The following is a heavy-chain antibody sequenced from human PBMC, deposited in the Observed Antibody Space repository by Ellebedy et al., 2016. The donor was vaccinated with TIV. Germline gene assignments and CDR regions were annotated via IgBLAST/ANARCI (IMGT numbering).Heavy chain of an antibody. CDR3: ARDAAGNGGKLDY. V-gene: IGHV3-23*01. CDR1: GFTFSSYA. D-gene: IGHD4-23*01. CDR2: ISSTGSRT. J-gene: IGHJ4*02. Sequence: PGGSLRLSCAASGFTFSSYAMSWVRQAPGKGLEWVSTISSTGSRTYYADSVEGRFIISRDNSKKTLYLQMNSLRAEDTAVYYCARDAAGNGGKLDYWGQGALVTVSS.